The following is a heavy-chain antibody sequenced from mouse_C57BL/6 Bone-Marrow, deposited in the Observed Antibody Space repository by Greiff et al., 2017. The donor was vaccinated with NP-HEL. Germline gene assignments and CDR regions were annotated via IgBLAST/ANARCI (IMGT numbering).Heavy chain of an antibody. CDR3: AYSYAMDY. Sequence: QVQLQQPGAELVRPGTSVKLSCKASGYTFTSYWMHWVKQRPGQGLEWIGVIDPSDSYTNYNQKFKGKATLNVDTSSSTAYMQLSSLTSEDSAVYYCAYSYAMDYWGQGTSVTVSS. D-gene: IGHD2-1*01. CDR1: GYTFTSYW. V-gene: IGHV1-59*01. J-gene: IGHJ4*01. CDR2: IDPSDSYT.